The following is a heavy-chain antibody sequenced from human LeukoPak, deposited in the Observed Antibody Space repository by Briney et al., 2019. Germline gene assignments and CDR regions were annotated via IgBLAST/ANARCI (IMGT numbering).Heavy chain of an antibody. V-gene: IGHV4-39*01. CDR2: IYYSGST. J-gene: IGHJ4*02. Sequence: SDSLSLTCTVSGDSISSSSHYWGWLRQPPGKGLEWIRRIYYSGSTYYNPSLKSRVTISVDTSKNQFSLKLSSVTAADTAVYYCARHRNYYDSSGYYLDYWGQGTLVTVSS. CDR3: ARHRNYYDSSGYYLDY. D-gene: IGHD3-22*01. CDR1: GDSISSSSHY.